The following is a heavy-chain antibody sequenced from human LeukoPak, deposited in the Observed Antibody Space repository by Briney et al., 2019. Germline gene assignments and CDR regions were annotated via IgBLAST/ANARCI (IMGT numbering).Heavy chain of an antibody. V-gene: IGHV4-38-2*02. CDR3: ARWGGLRYSYGYPPFDY. D-gene: IGHD5-18*01. J-gene: IGHJ4*02. Sequence: SETLSLTCTVSGYSISSGYYWGWIRQPPGKGLEWIGSIYHSGSTYYNPSLKSRVTISVDTSKNQFSLKLSSVTAADTAVYYCARWGGLRYSYGYPPFDYWGQGTLVTVSS. CDR1: GYSISSGYY. CDR2: IYHSGST.